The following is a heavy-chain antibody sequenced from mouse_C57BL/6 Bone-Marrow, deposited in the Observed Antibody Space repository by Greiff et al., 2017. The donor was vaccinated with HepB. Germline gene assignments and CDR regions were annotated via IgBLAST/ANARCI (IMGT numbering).Heavy chain of an antibody. CDR2: ISTYYGDA. J-gene: IGHJ3*01. CDR3: ARRGSSYVGFAY. V-gene: IGHV1-67*01. CDR1: GYTFTDYA. D-gene: IGHD1-1*01. Sequence: VMLVESGPELVRPGVSVKISCKGSGYTFTDYAMHWVKQSHAKSLEWIGVISTYYGDASYNQKFKDKATMTVDKSSSTAYMELARLTSEDSAVYYCARRGSSYVGFAYWGQGTLVTVSA.